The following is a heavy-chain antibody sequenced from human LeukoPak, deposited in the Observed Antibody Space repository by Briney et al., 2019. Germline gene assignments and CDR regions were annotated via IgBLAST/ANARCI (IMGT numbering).Heavy chain of an antibody. Sequence: GGSLRLSCAASGFTVSSNYMSWVRQAPGKGLEWVSSISSSSYIYYADSVKGRFTISRDNAKNSLYLQMNSLRAEDTAVYYCARRLLYYDFWSPYFDYWGQGTLVTVSS. J-gene: IGHJ4*02. D-gene: IGHD3-3*01. CDR3: ARRLLYYDFWSPYFDY. V-gene: IGHV3-69-1*01. CDR1: GFTVSSNY. CDR2: ISSSSYI.